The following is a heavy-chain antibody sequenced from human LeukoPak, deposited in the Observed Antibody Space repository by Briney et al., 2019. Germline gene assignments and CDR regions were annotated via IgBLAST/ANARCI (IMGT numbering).Heavy chain of an antibody. CDR1: GFTFSRYW. CDR2: IKQDGSEK. CDR3: ARGLPDTTMVDFDY. J-gene: IGHJ4*02. D-gene: IGHD5-18*01. V-gene: IGHV3-7*01. Sequence: PGGSLRLSCAASGFTFSRYWMSWVRQAPGKGLEWVANIKQDGSEKYYVDSVKGRFTIFRDNAKNSLYLQMNSLRAEDMAVYYCARGLPDTTMVDFDYWGQGTLVTVSS.